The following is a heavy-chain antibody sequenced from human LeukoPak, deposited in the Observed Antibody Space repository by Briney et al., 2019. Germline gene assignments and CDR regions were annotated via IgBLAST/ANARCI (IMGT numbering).Heavy chain of an antibody. J-gene: IGHJ4*02. CDR2: SSSGGSAI. CDR3: ATTRYSSVSYSVY. CDR1: GFTFSDYY. V-gene: IGHV3-11*04. D-gene: IGHD6-19*01. Sequence: PGGSLRLSCAASGFTFSDYYTSWIRQAPGKGLEWVSYSSSGGSAIYYADSVKGRFTISRDNAKNSVYLQMNSLRAEDTAVYYCATTRYSSVSYSVYWGQGTLVTVSS.